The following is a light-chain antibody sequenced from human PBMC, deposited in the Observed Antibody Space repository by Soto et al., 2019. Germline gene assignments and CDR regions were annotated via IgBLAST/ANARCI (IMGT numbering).Light chain of an antibody. CDR1: SSDVGGYNY. J-gene: IGLJ3*02. CDR3: SSYAASNNFYFV. Sequence: QSALTQPPSASGSPGQSVTISCTGTSSDVGGYNYVSWYQQYPGRAPKLMIYEVTKRPSGVPDRFSGSKSGNTASLTVSGLQAEDEADYYCSSYAASNNFYFVFGGGTQLTFL. V-gene: IGLV2-8*01. CDR2: EVT.